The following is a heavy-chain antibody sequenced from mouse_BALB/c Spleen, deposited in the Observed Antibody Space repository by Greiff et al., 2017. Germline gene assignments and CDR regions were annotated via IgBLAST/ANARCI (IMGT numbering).Heavy chain of an antibody. CDR2: IDPSDSYT. D-gene: IGHD3-2*02. CDR3: GRALSTAVCAY. V-gene: IGHV1-69*02. J-gene: IGHJ3*01. CDR1: GYTFTSYW. Sequence: VQLQQPGAELVKPGASVKLSCKASGYTFTSYWMHWVKQRPGQGLEWIGEIDPSDSYTNYNQKFKGKATLTVDKSSSTAYMQLSSLTSEDSAVYYCGRALSTAVCAYWGQGTLVTVSA.